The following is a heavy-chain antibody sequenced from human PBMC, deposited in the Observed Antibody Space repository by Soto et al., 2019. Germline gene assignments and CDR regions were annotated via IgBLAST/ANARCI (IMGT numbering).Heavy chain of an antibody. V-gene: IGHV4-34*01. Sequence: QVQLQQWGAGLLKPSETLSLTCAVYGGSFSGYYWSWIRQPPGKGLEWIGEINHSENTNYNPSLKSRVTILVDTSKNQVSLKLSSVTAADTAVYYCARTGGMDVWGQGTTVTVSS. CDR2: INHSENT. CDR3: ARTGGMDV. J-gene: IGHJ6*02. CDR1: GGSFSGYY.